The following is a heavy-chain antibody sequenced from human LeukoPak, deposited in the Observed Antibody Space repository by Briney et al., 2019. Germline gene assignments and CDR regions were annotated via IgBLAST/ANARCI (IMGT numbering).Heavy chain of an antibody. CDR1: GGSISSYY. CDR2: IYYSGST. D-gene: IGHD3-10*01. J-gene: IGHJ4*02. Sequence: PSETLSLTCTVSGGSISSYYWSWIRQPPGKVLEWIGYIYYSGSTNYNPSLKSRVTISVDTSKNQFSLKLSSVTAADTAVYYCARIRYYYGSGYYFDYWGQGTLVTVSS. V-gene: IGHV4-59*01. CDR3: ARIRYYYGSGYYFDY.